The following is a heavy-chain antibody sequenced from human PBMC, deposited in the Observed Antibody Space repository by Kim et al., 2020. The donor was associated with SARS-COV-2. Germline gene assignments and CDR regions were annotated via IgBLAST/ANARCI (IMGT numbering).Heavy chain of an antibody. V-gene: IGHV3-7*03. D-gene: IGHD3-10*01. CDR2: IKQDGSEK. CDR1: GFTFSIYW. Sequence: GGSLRLSCAASGFTFSIYWMSWVRQAPGKGLEWVANIKQDGSEKYYVDSVKGRFTISRDNAKNSLYLQMNSLRAEDTAVYYCARDLTVARLWFGESELDYWGQGTLVTVSS. CDR3: ARDLTVARLWFGESELDY. J-gene: IGHJ4*02.